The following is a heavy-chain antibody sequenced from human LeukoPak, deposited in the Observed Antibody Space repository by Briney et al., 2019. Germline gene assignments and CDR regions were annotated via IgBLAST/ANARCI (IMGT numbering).Heavy chain of an antibody. CDR1: GGSISSYY. V-gene: IGHV4-59*08. CDR3: ASTKSEYDYVWGSYRPTWYFDL. CDR2: IYYSGST. J-gene: IGHJ2*01. Sequence: PSETLSLTCTVSGGSISSYYWSWIRQPPGKGLEWIGYIYYSGSTNYNPSLKSRVTISVDTSKNQFSLKLSSVTAADTAVYYCASTKSEYDYVWGSYRPTWYFDLWGRGTLVTVSS. D-gene: IGHD3-16*02.